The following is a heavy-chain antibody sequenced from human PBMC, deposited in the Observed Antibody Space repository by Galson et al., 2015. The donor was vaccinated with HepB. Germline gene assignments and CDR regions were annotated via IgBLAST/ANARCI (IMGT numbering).Heavy chain of an antibody. CDR1: GYTFTGYY. J-gene: IGHJ4*02. Sequence: SVKVSCKASGYTFTGYYMHWVRQAPGQGLEWMGWINPNSGGTNYAQKFQGRVTMTRDTSISTAYMELSRLRSDDTAVYYCARTPGNLRVSDYWGQGTLVTVSS. CDR3: ARTPGNLRVSDY. D-gene: IGHD1-1*01. CDR2: INPNSGGT. V-gene: IGHV1-2*02.